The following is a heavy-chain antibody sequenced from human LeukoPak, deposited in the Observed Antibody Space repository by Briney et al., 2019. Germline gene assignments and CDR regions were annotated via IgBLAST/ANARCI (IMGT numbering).Heavy chain of an antibody. CDR2: IIPIFGTA. D-gene: IGHD4-11*01. V-gene: IGHV1-69*13. J-gene: IGHJ5*02. Sequence: ASVKVSCKASGGTFSSYAISWVRQAPGQGLEWMGGIIPIFGTANYAQKFQGRVTITADESTSTAYMELSSLRSEDTAVYYCARGGMTTRNWFDPWGQGTLVTVSS. CDR1: GGTFSSYA. CDR3: ARGGMTTRNWFDP.